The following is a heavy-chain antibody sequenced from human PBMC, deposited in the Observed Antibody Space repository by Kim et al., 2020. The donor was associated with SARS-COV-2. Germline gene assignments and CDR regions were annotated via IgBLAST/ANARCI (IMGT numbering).Heavy chain of an antibody. CDR2: IKSKTDGGTT. J-gene: IGHJ4*02. Sequence: GGSLRLSCAASGFTFSNAWMSWVRQAPGKGLEWVGRIKSKTDGGTTDYAAPVKGRFTISRDDSKNTLYLQMNSLKTEDTAVYYCTTDPSQWLGDYFDYWGQGTLVTVSS. CDR1: GFTFSNAW. D-gene: IGHD6-19*01. CDR3: TTDPSQWLGDYFDY. V-gene: IGHV3-15*01.